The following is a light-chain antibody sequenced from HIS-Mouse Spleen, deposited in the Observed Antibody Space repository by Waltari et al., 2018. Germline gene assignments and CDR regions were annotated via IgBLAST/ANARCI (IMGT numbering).Light chain of an antibody. J-gene: IGLJ2*01. CDR1: SSDVGGYNY. CDR2: DVS. Sequence: LTQPPSVSVSPGQTARITCSGTSSDVGGYNYVSWYQQHPGKAPKLMIYDVSNRPSGVSNRFSGSKSGNTASLTISGLQAEDEADYYCSSYTSSSTEVFGGGTKLTVL. V-gene: IGLV2-14*03. CDR3: SSYTSSSTEV.